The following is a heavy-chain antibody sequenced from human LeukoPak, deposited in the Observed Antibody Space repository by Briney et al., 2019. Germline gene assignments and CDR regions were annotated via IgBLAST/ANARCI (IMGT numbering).Heavy chain of an antibody. Sequence: GASVKVSCKASGYTFTGYYMHWVRQAPGQGLEWMGWMNPNSGNTGYAQKFQGRVTITRNTSISTAYMELRSLRSDDTAVYYCARRSGSYLYYWGQGTLVTVSS. J-gene: IGHJ4*02. D-gene: IGHD1-26*01. CDR1: GYTFTGYY. V-gene: IGHV1-8*03. CDR3: ARRSGSYLYY. CDR2: MNPNSGNT.